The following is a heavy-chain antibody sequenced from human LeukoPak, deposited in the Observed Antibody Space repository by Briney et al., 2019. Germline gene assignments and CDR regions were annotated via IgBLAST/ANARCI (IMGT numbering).Heavy chain of an antibody. V-gene: IGHV3-23*01. CDR1: GFTFSSYA. J-gene: IGHJ4*02. CDR2: ISGSGGST. D-gene: IGHD2-2*01. Sequence: GSLRLSCAASGFTFSSYAMSWVRQAPGKGLEWVSAISGSGGSTYYADSVKGRFTISRDNSKNTLYLQMNSLRAEDTAVYYCAKAGGSTSWRYYFDYWGQGTLVTVSS. CDR3: AKAGGSTSWRYYFDY.